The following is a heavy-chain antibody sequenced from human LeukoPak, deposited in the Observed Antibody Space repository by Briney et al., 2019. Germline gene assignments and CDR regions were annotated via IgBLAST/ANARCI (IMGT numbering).Heavy chain of an antibody. CDR1: GFTFSDYY. V-gene: IGHV3-11*06. J-gene: IGHJ4*02. Sequence: GGSLRLSCAASGFTFSDYYMSWIRQAPGKGLEWVSYISSSSSYTNYADSVKGRFTISRDNAKNSLYLQVNSLRAEDTAVYYCARDRTTYYYDSSGYPPYFDYWGQGTLVTVSS. D-gene: IGHD3-22*01. CDR3: ARDRTTYYYDSSGYPPYFDY. CDR2: ISSSSSYT.